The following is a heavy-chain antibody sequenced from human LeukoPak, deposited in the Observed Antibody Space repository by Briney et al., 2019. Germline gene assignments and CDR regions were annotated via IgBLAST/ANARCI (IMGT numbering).Heavy chain of an antibody. Sequence: GASVKVSCKASGGTFSSYAISWVRQAPGQGLEWMGRIIPILGIANYAQKFQGRVTITADKSTSTAYMKLSSLRSEDTAVYYCARDPSMDPTYYYGSGSSDWGQGTLVTVSS. CDR2: IIPILGIA. V-gene: IGHV1-69*04. CDR3: ARDPSMDPTYYYGSGSSD. CDR1: GGTFSSYA. J-gene: IGHJ4*02. D-gene: IGHD3-10*01.